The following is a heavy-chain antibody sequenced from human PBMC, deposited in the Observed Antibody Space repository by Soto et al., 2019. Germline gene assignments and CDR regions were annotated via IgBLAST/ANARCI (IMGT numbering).Heavy chain of an antibody. CDR3: ARVPDR. Sequence: QLQLQESGSGLVKPSQTLSLTCAVSGGSISSGGYSWSWIRQPPGKGLEWIGYIYHSGSTYYNPSPKTRVTTSVDGSTTQSSLKLSSVTAADTAVYYCARVPDRWGQGTLVTVSS. V-gene: IGHV4-30-2*01. J-gene: IGHJ5*02. CDR1: GGSISSGGYS. CDR2: IYHSGST. D-gene: IGHD2-2*01.